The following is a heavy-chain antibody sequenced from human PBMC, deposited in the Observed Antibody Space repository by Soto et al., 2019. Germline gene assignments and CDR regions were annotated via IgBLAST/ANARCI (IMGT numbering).Heavy chain of an antibody. V-gene: IGHV1-18*01. Sequence: QVQLVQSGAEVKKPGASVKVSCKASGYTFTRSGISWVRQAPGQGLEWLGWINPDNGNTNYAQHLQGRVSLTTDTSTSTAYMDLRSLRSYDTAVYYCARDQGITTFGVYSMYYYGMDVWGQGTTVTVSS. J-gene: IGHJ6*02. CDR1: GYTFTRSG. CDR2: INPDNGNT. D-gene: IGHD3-3*01. CDR3: ARDQGITTFGVYSMYYYGMDV.